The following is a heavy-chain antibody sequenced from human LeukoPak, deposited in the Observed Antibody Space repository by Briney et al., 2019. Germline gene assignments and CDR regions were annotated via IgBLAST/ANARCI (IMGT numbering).Heavy chain of an antibody. CDR3: ARTGPFETSGLA. CDR2: ISGSGGST. CDR1: GFTFSSYA. J-gene: IGHJ5*02. D-gene: IGHD3/OR15-3a*01. V-gene: IGHV3-23*01. Sequence: GGSLRLSCAASGFTFSSYAKSWVRQAPGKGLEWVSAISGSGGSTYYADSVKGRFTISRDNSKNTLYLQMNSLRAEDTAVYYCARTGPFETSGLAWGQGTLVTVSS.